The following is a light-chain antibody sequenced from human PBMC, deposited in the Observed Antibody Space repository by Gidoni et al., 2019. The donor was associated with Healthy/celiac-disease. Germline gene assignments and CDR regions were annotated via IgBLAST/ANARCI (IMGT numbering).Light chain of an antibody. CDR2: GNS. Sequence: QSVLPQPPLVSGAPRQSVTISCTGSSSNIGAGYDVHWYQQLPGTAPKLLIYGNSNRPSEVPDRFSGAKSGTSASLAITRRQAEDEADYYCQSYDSSLSGHVVFGGGTKLTVL. CDR1: SSNIGAGYD. CDR3: QSYDSSLSGHVV. V-gene: IGLV1-40*01. J-gene: IGLJ2*01.